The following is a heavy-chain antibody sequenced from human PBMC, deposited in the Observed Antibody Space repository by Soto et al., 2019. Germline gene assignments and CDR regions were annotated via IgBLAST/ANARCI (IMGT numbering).Heavy chain of an antibody. Sequence: VGSLRLSCAASGFTFSSYAMSWVRQAPGKGLEWVSAISGSGGSTYYADSVKGRFTISRDNSKNTLYLQMNSLRAEDTAVYYCANSPSTIFGVVVPYYGMDVWGQGTTVTVSS. J-gene: IGHJ6*02. D-gene: IGHD3-3*01. CDR1: GFTFSSYA. V-gene: IGHV3-23*01. CDR2: ISGSGGST. CDR3: ANSPSTIFGVVVPYYGMDV.